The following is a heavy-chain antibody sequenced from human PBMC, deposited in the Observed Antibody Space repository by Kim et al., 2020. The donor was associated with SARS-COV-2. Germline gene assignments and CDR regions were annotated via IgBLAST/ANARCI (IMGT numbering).Heavy chain of an antibody. Sequence: SETLSLTCTVSGGSISSGGYYWSWIRQHPWKGLEWIGYIYYSGSTYYNPSLKSRVTISVDTSKNQFSLKLSSVTAADTAVYYCARGGSYYYFDYWGQGTLVTVSS. CDR2: IYYSGST. D-gene: IGHD1-26*01. CDR3: ARGGSYYYFDY. V-gene: IGHV4-31*03. J-gene: IGHJ4*02. CDR1: GGSISSGGYY.